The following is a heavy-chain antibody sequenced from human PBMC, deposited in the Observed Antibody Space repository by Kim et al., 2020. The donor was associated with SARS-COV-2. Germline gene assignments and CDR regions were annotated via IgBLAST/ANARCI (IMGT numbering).Heavy chain of an antibody. D-gene: IGHD3-22*01. CDR3: ARDPGVVIGLDY. V-gene: IGHV3-30-3*01. CDR1: GFTFSSYA. Sequence: GGSLRLSCAASGFTFSSYAMHWVRQAPGKGLEWVAVISYDGSNKYYADSVKGRFTISRDNSKNTLYLQMNSLRAEDTAVYYCARDPGVVIGLDYWGQGTLVTVSS. J-gene: IGHJ4*02. CDR2: ISYDGSNK.